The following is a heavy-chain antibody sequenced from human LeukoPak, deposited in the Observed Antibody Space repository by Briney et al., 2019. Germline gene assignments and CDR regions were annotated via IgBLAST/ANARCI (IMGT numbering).Heavy chain of an antibody. CDR1: GGTFSSYA. V-gene: IGHV1-18*01. Sequence: ASVKVSCKASGGTFSSYAISWVRQAPGQGLEWMGWISAYNGNTNYAQKLQGRVTVTTDTSTSTAYMELRSLRSDDTAVYYCARGGIAAEVNWFDPWGQGTLVTVSS. CDR3: ARGGIAAEVNWFDP. CDR2: ISAYNGNT. J-gene: IGHJ5*02. D-gene: IGHD6-13*01.